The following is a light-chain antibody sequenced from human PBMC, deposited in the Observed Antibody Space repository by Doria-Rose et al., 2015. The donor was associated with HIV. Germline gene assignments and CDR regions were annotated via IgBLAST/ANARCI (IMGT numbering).Light chain of an antibody. V-gene: IGKV3-20*01. CDR2: DAS. CDR3: QQYGASRGT. Sequence: TQSPGTLSLSPGERATLSCRASQRIQSSYLAWYQQQPGQAPRLLIYDASTRATGIPARFSGSGSGTDFTLTISRLEPEDVAVYYCQQYGASRGTFGQGTRLEIK. CDR1: QRIQSSY. J-gene: IGKJ5*01.